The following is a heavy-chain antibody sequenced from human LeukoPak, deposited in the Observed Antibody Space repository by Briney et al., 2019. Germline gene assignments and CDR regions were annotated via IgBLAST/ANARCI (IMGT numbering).Heavy chain of an antibody. J-gene: IGHJ4*02. V-gene: IGHV3-23*01. Sequence: GGSLRLSCAASGFTFSSNAMSWVRQAPGKGLEWVSAISGSGGSTYYADSVKGRFTISRDNSKNTLYLQMNSLRAEDTAVYYCAKGGCSSTSCYTPFDYWGQGTLVTVSS. CDR3: AKGGCSSTSCYTPFDY. CDR1: GFTFSSNA. D-gene: IGHD2-2*02. CDR2: ISGSGGST.